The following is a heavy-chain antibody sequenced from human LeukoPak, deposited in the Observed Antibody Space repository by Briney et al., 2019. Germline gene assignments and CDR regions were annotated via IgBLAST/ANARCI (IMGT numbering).Heavy chain of an antibody. V-gene: IGHV3-74*01. CDR3: ARGYCSGGSCYGSDPTDY. D-gene: IGHD2-15*01. J-gene: IGHJ4*02. CDR1: GFTFSSYW. CDR2: INSDGSST. Sequence: PGGSLRLSCAASGFTFSSYWMHWVRQAPGKGLVWVSRINSDGSSTSYADSVKGRFTISRDNAKNTLYLLMNSLRAEDTAVYYCARGYCSGGSCYGSDPTDYRGQGTLVTVSS.